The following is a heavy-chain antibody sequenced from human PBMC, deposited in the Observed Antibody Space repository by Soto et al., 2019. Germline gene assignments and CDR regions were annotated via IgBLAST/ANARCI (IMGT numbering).Heavy chain of an antibody. D-gene: IGHD1-1*01. V-gene: IGHV3-23*01. CDR2: ISGSGGST. CDR3: AKWEGLKGTGKGGKLDY. Sequence: EVQLLESGGGLIQPGGSLRLSCAASGFTFSSYAMSWVRQAPGKGREWVSAISGSGGSTYYADSVKGRFTISRDNSKTTVYLQMNSLRAEDTAVYYCAKWEGLKGTGKGGKLDYWGQGTLVTVSS. CDR1: GFTFSSYA. J-gene: IGHJ4*02.